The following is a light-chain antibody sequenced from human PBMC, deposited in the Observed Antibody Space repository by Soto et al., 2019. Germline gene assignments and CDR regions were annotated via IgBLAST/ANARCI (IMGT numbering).Light chain of an antibody. V-gene: IGKV1-39*01. J-gene: IGKJ4*01. Sequence: DIQMTQSPSSLSASVGNRATITCRASQDITTYLNWYQQKPGKAPKLLIYDASNLETGVPSRFSGGGSGTDFTLTISSLQPEDFATYYCQQSYSNLLTFGGGTKVDIK. CDR2: DAS. CDR3: QQSYSNLLT. CDR1: QDITTY.